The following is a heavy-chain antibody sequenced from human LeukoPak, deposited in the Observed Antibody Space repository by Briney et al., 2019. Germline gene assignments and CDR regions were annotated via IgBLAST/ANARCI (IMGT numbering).Heavy chain of an antibody. Sequence: GGSLRLSCAASGFTFSSYSVHWVRQAPGKGLEWVSSISSSSGYIYYADSVKGRFTITRDNAKNSLYLQMNSLRAEDTAVYYCAREVIAPAAFDYWGQGTLVTVSS. CDR3: AREVIAPAAFDY. V-gene: IGHV3-21*01. CDR2: ISSSSGYI. CDR1: GFTFSSYS. J-gene: IGHJ4*02. D-gene: IGHD2-2*01.